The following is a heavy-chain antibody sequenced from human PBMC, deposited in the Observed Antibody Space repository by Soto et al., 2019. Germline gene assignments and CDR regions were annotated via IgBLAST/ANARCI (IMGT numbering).Heavy chain of an antibody. CDR3: ARDSGYYDSSGSDRGYYYYGMDV. CDR2: IYHSGST. Sequence: QVQLQESGPGLVKPSGTLSLTCAVSGGSISSSNWWSWVRQPPGKGLEWIGEIYHSGSTNYNPSLKSRVTISVDKSKNQFSLKLSSVTAADTAVYYCARDSGYYDSSGSDRGYYYYGMDVWGQGTTVTVSS. J-gene: IGHJ6*02. V-gene: IGHV4-4*02. D-gene: IGHD3-22*01. CDR1: GGSISSSNW.